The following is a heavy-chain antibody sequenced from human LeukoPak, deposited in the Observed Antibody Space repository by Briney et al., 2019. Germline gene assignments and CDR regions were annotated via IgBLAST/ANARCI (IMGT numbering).Heavy chain of an antibody. V-gene: IGHV4-4*02. D-gene: IGHD4-11*01. CDR1: GGSISSSNW. J-gene: IGHJ6*02. CDR2: INHRGST. Sequence: PLGTLSLTCAVSGGSISSSNWWSWVRQPPGKGLEWIGEINHRGSTTYNPSLKSRVTISVDTSKSQLSLKLSSLTAADTAVYYCARDRYSNSFYYYYAMDVWGQGTTVTVSS. CDR3: ARDRYSNSFYYYYAMDV.